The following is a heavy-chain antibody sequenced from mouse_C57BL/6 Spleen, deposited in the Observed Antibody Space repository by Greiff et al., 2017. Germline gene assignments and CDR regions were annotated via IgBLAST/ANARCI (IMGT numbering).Heavy chain of an antibody. D-gene: IGHD1-1*01. V-gene: IGHV1-59*01. Sequence: QVQLQQPGAELVRPGTSVKLSCKASGYTFTSYWMHWVKQRPGQGLEWIGVIDPSDSYANYNQKFKGKATLTVDTSSSTAYMQLSSLTSEDSAVXYCARTYYYGSSPYYFDYWGQGTTLTVSS. J-gene: IGHJ2*01. CDR1: GYTFTSYW. CDR3: ARTYYYGSSPYYFDY. CDR2: IDPSDSYA.